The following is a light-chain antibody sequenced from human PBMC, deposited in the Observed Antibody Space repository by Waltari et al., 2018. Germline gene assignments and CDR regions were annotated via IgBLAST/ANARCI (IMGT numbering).Light chain of an antibody. CDR3: HQSSKLPIT. CDR2: YAS. Sequence: EIVLTQSPDFQSVTPKEKVTITCRASQSIGRRLHWYQRKPGHSPNLLSNYASQSISGVPSRVSGSGSGTDFTLTITSLEAEDAATYFCHQSSKLPITFGQGTRLE. CDR1: QSIGRR. J-gene: IGKJ5*01. V-gene: IGKV6-21*02.